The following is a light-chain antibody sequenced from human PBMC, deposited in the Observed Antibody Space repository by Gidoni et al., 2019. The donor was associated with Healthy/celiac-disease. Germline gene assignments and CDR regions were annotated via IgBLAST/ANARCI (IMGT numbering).Light chain of an antibody. Sequence: IVMTPTPLSLSVTPGQPASISCKSSQSLIHGDGKTYLYWSLQKTGQSPQLLIYEVSRRFSGVSDRCSGSGSGTDFTLKSSRVEAEDVGVYYCMEGINSPPYTFGQGTKLEIK. J-gene: IGKJ2*01. CDR2: EVS. V-gene: IGKV2-29*02. CDR3: MEGINSPPYT. CDR1: QSLIHGDGKTY.